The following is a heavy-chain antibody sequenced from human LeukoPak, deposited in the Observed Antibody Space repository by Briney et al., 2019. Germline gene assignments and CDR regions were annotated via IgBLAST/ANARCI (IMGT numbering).Heavy chain of an antibody. Sequence: QPGGSLRLSCAASGFTFSGYSMNWVRQAPGKGLEWVSYISSSRTIYYADSVKGRFTISRDNAKNSLYPQMNSLRAEDTAVYYCAKETSYGSGTPWAFDIWGQGTMVTVSS. J-gene: IGHJ3*02. CDR3: AKETSYGSGTPWAFDI. D-gene: IGHD3-10*01. CDR1: GFTFSGYS. CDR2: ISSSRTI. V-gene: IGHV3-48*04.